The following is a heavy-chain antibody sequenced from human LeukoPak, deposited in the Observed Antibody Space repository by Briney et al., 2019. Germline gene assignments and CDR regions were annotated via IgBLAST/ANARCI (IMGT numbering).Heavy chain of an antibody. Sequence: QAGGSLRLSCAASGFTFSSYGMHWVRQAPGKGLEWVAVIWYDGSNKYYADSVKGRFTISRDNSKNTLYLQMNSLRAEDKAVYYCASSPIAAAGKGYYFDYWGQGTLVTVSS. CDR3: ASSPIAAAGKGYYFDY. J-gene: IGHJ4*02. D-gene: IGHD6-13*01. CDR1: GFTFSSYG. CDR2: IWYDGSNK. V-gene: IGHV3-33*01.